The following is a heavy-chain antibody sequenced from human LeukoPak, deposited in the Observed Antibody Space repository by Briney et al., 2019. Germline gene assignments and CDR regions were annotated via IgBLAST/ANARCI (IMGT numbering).Heavy chain of an antibody. CDR1: GFTFSSYA. CDR2: ISGSGGST. Sequence: GGSLRLSRAASGFTFSSYAMSWVRQAPGKGLEWVSAISGSGGSTYYADSVKGRFTISRDNSKNTLYLQMNSLRVDDTAVYYCAKTMARNYYDSGRVFDYWGQGTLVTVSS. CDR3: AKTMARNYYDSGRVFDY. J-gene: IGHJ4*02. D-gene: IGHD3-10*01. V-gene: IGHV3-23*01.